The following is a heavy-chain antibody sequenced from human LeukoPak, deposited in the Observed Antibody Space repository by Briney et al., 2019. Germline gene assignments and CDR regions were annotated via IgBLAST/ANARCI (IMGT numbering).Heavy chain of an antibody. J-gene: IGHJ3*02. CDR1: GYTFTSHD. Sequence: GASVKVSCRTSGYTFTSHDMHWVRQAPGQGLEYMGWMNPNNGNTGYAQMFQGRVTMTRSTSVGTAYMDLSSLRSEDTAVYYCARGDGYNAFDIWGQGTMVTVSS. CDR3: ARGDGYNAFDI. D-gene: IGHD5-24*01. V-gene: IGHV1-8*01. CDR2: MNPNNGNT.